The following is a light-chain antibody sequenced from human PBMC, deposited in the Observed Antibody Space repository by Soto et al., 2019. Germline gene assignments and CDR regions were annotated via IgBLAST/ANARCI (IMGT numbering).Light chain of an antibody. J-gene: IGLJ3*02. CDR3: AAWDDSLSGWV. CDR2: RNK. CDR1: SSNIGRGY. Sequence: QSVLTQPPSASGTPGQRVTISCSGSSSNIGRGYVYWYQHLPGAAPKLLIYRNKQRPSGVPDRFSGSKSGTSASLAISGLRSEDEADYFWAAWDDSLSGWVFGGGTKLTVL. V-gene: IGLV1-47*01.